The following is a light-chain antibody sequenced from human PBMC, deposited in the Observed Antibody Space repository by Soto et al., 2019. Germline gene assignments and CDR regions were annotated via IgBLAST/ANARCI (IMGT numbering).Light chain of an antibody. CDR3: SSYTSSKSWI. V-gene: IGLV2-14*01. CDR1: SSDVGTYNY. Sequence: QSALTQPASVSGSPGQSITISCTGTSSDVGTYNYVSWYQQHPGESTKLIIYDVSNRPSGVSIRFSGSKSGNTASLTISGLQAEDEADYYCSSYTSSKSWIFGGGTQLTVL. CDR2: DVS. J-gene: IGLJ3*02.